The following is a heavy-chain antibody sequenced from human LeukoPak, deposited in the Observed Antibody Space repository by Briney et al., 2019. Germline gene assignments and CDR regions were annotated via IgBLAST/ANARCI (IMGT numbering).Heavy chain of an antibody. CDR2: ISSSSSTI. V-gene: IGHV3-48*01. J-gene: IGHJ4*02. CDR3: ARGRLHYGDYEKTFDY. Sequence: PGGSLRLSCAASGFTFSSYSMNWVRQAPGKGLEWVSYISSSSSTIYYADSVKGRFTIPRDNAKNSLYLQMNSLRAEDTALYYCARGRLHYGDYEKTFDYWGQGTLVTVSS. CDR1: GFTFSSYS. D-gene: IGHD4-17*01.